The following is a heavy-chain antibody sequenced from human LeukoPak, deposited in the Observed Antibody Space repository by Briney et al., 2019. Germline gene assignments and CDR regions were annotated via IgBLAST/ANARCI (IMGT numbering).Heavy chain of an antibody. J-gene: IGHJ1*01. CDR2: IKSDGST. CDR3: ARAPSEIGGYYPEYFRH. D-gene: IGHD3-22*01. Sequence: GGSLRLSCAASGVTFSSYWMHWVRQAPGKGLVWVSRIKSDGSTNYADSVKGRFTISRDKAKNTVSLQMNSLRAEDTGVYYCARAPSEIGGYYPEYFRHWGQGTLVTVSS. V-gene: IGHV3-74*01. CDR1: GVTFSSYW.